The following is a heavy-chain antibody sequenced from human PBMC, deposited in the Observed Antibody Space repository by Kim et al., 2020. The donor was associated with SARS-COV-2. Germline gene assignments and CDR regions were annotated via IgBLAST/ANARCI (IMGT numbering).Heavy chain of an antibody. D-gene: IGHD3-3*01. J-gene: IGHJ6*02. CDR3: ARAPTRFLEWLPCDPCVHYYYGMDV. Sequence: ASVKVSCKASGYTFTSYDINWVRQATGQGLEWMGWMNPNSGNTGYAQKFQGRVTMTRNTSISTAYMELSSLRSEDTAVYYCARAPTRFLEWLPCDPCVHYYYGMDVWGQGTTVTVSS. V-gene: IGHV1-8*01. CDR1: GYTFTSYD. CDR2: MNPNSGNT.